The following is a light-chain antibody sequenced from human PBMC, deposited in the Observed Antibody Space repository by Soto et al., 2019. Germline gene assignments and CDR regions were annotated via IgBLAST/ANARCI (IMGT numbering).Light chain of an antibody. V-gene: IGKV1-5*03. J-gene: IGKJ5*01. CDR2: KAS. Sequence: IQMTPSPSTPSDSVEDRVIITCRASQSISNHLNWYQQKPGKAPKLLIYKASSLESGVPTRFSGSGSGTDFTLTISSLQPEDFAVYYCQHHSNWPPITFGQGTRLEIK. CDR3: QHHSNWPPIT. CDR1: QSISNH.